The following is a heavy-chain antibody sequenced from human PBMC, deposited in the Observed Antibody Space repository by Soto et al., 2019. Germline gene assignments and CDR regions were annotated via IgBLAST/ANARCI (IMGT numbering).Heavy chain of an antibody. CDR3: ARGYSYCWNYYYGMDV. Sequence: QLQLQESGSGLVKPSQTLSLTCAVSGGSIISGGYSWSWIRQPQGKGLECIGYIYHSGSTYYNPSLKSRVTISVDRSKNQFSLKLRAVTAADKAVYYCARGYSYCWNYYYGMDVCGQGTTVTVSS. J-gene: IGHJ6*02. V-gene: IGHV4-30-2*01. CDR2: IYHSGST. D-gene: IGHD5-18*01. CDR1: GGSIISGGYS.